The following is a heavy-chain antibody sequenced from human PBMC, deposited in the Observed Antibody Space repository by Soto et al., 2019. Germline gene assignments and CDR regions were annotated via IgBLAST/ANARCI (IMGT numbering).Heavy chain of an antibody. D-gene: IGHD3-22*01. CDR3: ARSGYYYQDAFDI. CDR2: IYYSGST. J-gene: IGHJ3*02. Sequence: SETLSLTCTVSGGSISSSSYYWGWIRQPPGKGLEWIGSIYYSGSTYYNPSLKSRVTISVDTSKNQFSLKLSSVTAADTAVYYCARSGYYYQDAFDIWGQGTMVTVSS. CDR1: GGSISSSSYY. V-gene: IGHV4-39*01.